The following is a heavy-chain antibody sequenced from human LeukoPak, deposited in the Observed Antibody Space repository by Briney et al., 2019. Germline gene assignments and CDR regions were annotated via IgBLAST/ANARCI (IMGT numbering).Heavy chain of an antibody. CDR3: NYYGSGSPGAFDF. V-gene: IGHV4-30-4*01. CDR1: GGSISSADYY. J-gene: IGHJ3*01. CDR2: MYNSGRT. Sequence: SETLSLTCAVSGGSISSADYYWNWVRQPPGKGLEWIGYMYNSGRTYYNPSLKSRGTISLDTSKNQFSLRLTSVTDADTAVYYCNYYGSGSPGAFDFWGQGTMVTVSS. D-gene: IGHD3-10*01.